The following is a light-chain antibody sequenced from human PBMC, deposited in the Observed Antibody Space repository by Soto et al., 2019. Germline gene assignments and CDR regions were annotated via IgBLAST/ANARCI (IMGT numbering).Light chain of an antibody. V-gene: IGKV1-27*01. J-gene: IGKJ1*01. CDR2: RAS. CDR3: QKYDSAPT. Sequence: DIQMTQSPSSLSASVGDRVTITCRAGQDIRNGLAWYQQKPGQVPKLLIYRASTLQSGVPSGFSSSVSGTDFTHTISSLLPEDVSTYYGQKYDSAPTFGQGTYVE. CDR1: QDIRNG.